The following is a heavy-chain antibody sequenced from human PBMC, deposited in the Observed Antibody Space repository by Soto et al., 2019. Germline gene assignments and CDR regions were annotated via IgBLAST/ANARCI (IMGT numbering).Heavy chain of an antibody. CDR1: GFTFSSYA. V-gene: IGHV3-30-3*01. Sequence: SLRLSCAASGFTFSSYAMYWVRQAPGKGLEWVAVISYDGSNKYYADSVKGRFTISRDNSKNTLYLQMNSLRAEDTAVYYCARVRPAIVLVVAAFDYWGQGTLVTVSS. CDR3: ARVRPAIVLVVAAFDY. J-gene: IGHJ4*02. CDR2: ISYDGSNK. D-gene: IGHD2-15*01.